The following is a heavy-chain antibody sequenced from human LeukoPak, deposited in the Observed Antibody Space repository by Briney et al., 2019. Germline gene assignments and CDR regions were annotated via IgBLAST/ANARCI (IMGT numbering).Heavy chain of an antibody. Sequence: GGSLRLFCATSGFTFSSFWMSWVRGAPGKGLEWVANLKQDGSQIFYVDSVKGRFTNSRDTANNYLSLQINSPRAEDTAMYYCAREYCSGTSCYGYFDYWGHGTLVTVSS. V-gene: IGHV3-7*01. D-gene: IGHD2-2*01. CDR1: GFTFSSFW. CDR2: LKQDGSQI. CDR3: AREYCSGTSCYGYFDY. J-gene: IGHJ4*01.